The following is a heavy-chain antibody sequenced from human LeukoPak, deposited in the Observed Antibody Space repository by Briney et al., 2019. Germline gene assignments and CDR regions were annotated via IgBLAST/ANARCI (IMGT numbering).Heavy chain of an antibody. CDR3: ARGRGYYHYYYMDV. D-gene: IGHD3-3*01. CDR2: INHSGST. CDR1: GGSSSGYY. V-gene: IGHV4-34*01. Sequence: SETLSLTCAVYGGSSSGYYWSWIRQPPGKGLEWIGEINHSGSTNYNPSLKSRVTISVDTSKNQFSLKLSSVTAADTAVYYCARGRGYYHYYYMDVWGKGTTVTVSS. J-gene: IGHJ6*03.